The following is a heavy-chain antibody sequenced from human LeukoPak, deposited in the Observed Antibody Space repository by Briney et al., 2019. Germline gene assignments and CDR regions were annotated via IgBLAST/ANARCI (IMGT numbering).Heavy chain of an antibody. CDR1: GGSVSNTDYY. D-gene: IGHD3-10*01. Sequence: PSETLSLTCSVSGGSVSNTDYYWSWIRQPAGKGLEWIGRIYTTGSANYNPSLKSRVTISIDTSKNQFSLNLSSVTAADTAVYYCARLGDYYDFDYWGQGTLVTVSS. CDR2: IYTTGSA. CDR3: ARLGDYYDFDY. V-gene: IGHV4-61*02. J-gene: IGHJ4*02.